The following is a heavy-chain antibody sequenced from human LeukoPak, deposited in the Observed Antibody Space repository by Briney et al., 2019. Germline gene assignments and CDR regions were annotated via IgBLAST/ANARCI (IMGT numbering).Heavy chain of an antibody. D-gene: IGHD2-15*01. CDR2: INSVGSST. J-gene: IGHJ4*02. Sequence: GGSLRLSCVASGFSFSSYWMHWVRQAPGKGLVWVSRINSVGSSTSSADSVKGRFTISRDNAKNTLYLQMNSLRAEDTAVYYCARDIDRYYFDYWGQGTLVTVSS. CDR1: GFSFSSYW. V-gene: IGHV3-74*01. CDR3: ARDIDRYYFDY.